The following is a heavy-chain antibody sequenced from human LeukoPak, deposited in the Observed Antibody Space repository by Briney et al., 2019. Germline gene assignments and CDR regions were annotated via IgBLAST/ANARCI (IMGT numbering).Heavy chain of an antibody. V-gene: IGHV3-7*01. J-gene: IGHJ2*01. Sequence: GGSLRLSCAASGFTFNSYWMSWVRQVPGKGLEWVASVKEDGSEQYYVDSVRGRFIISRDNAKNSLYLQLNSLRAEDTAVYYCAGSDTIGYLPREWDYWYFDRWGRGTLVTVSS. CDR1: GFTFNSYW. CDR3: AGSDTIGYLPREWDYWYFDR. D-gene: IGHD3-22*01. CDR2: VKEDGSEQ.